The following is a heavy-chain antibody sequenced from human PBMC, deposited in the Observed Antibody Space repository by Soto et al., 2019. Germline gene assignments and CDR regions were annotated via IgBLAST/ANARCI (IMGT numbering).Heavy chain of an antibody. CDR2: IKQDGSEK. Sequence: PGGSLRLSCAASGFTFSSYWMSWVRQAPGKGLEWVANIKQDGSEKYYVDSVKGRFTISRDNAKNSLYLQMNSLRAEDTAVYYCARAPRIVGATTGGRYYYYYYGMDVWGQGTTVTVSS. CDR1: GFTFSSYW. V-gene: IGHV3-7*01. J-gene: IGHJ6*02. D-gene: IGHD1-26*01. CDR3: ARAPRIVGATTGGRYYYYYYGMDV.